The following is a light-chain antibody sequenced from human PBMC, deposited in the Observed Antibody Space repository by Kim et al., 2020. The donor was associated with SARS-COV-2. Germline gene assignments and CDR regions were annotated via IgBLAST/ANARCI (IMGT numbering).Light chain of an antibody. V-gene: IGLV3-1*01. CDR3: QAWDSGTAV. Sequence: SYELTQSPSVSVSPGQTARITCSGDALGDKYASWYYQKPGQSPVLVIYQDFRRPSGIPERFSGSNSGNTATLTISGTQAMDEADYYCQAWDSGTAVFGGGTQLTVL. CDR1: ALGDKY. CDR2: QDF. J-gene: IGLJ2*01.